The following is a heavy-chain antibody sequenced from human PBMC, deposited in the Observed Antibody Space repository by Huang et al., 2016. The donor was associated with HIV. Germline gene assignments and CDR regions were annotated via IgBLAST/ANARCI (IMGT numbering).Heavy chain of an antibody. J-gene: IGHJ2*01. Sequence: QQQLQQWGAGLLKPSETLSLTCAVYGGSFTNYYWGWIRQPPGKGLEWIGESNNGGSPQYSPSLKSRVTISLDTSKTQVSLNLTSVSAADTAVYYCVRGPRYVSADWYARLRNYWFFDLWGRGSLVSVSS. CDR2: SNNGGSP. D-gene: IGHD3-9*01. CDR1: GGSFTNYY. V-gene: IGHV4-34*01. CDR3: VRGPRYVSADWYARLRNYWFFDL.